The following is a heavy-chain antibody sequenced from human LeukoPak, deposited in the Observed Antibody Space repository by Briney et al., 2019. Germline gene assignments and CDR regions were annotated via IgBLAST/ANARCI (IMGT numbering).Heavy chain of an antibody. D-gene: IGHD6-19*01. CDR1: GGSFSGYY. Sequence: SETLSLTCAVYGGSFSGYYWSWIRQPPGKGLEWIGEINHSGSTNYNPSLKSRVTISVDTSKNQFSLKLSSVTAADTAVYYYARGRLWDSSGWYLLHLFGYWGQGTLVTVSS. J-gene: IGHJ4*02. V-gene: IGHV4-34*01. CDR3: ARGRLWDSSGWYLLHLFGY. CDR2: INHSGST.